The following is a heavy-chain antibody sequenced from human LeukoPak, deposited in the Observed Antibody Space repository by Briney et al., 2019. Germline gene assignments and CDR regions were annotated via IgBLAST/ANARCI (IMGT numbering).Heavy chain of an antibody. D-gene: IGHD3-10*01. V-gene: IGHV4-34*01. Sequence: SETLSLTCAVYGGSFGGYYWSWIRQPPGKGLEWIGEINHSGSTNYNPSLKSRVTISVDTSKNQFSLKLSSVTAADTAVYYCAVTVRGVIPGRKFDYWGQGTLVTVSS. CDR3: AVTVRGVIPGRKFDY. CDR2: INHSGST. CDR1: GGSFGGYY. J-gene: IGHJ4*02.